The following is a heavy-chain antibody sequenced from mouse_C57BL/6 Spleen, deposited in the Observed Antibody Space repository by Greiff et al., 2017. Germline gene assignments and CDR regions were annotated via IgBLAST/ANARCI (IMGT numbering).Heavy chain of an antibody. Sequence: VKLQESGPGLVQPSQSLSITCTVSGFSLTSYGVHWVRQSPGKGLEWLGVIWSGGSTDYNAAFISRLGISKDNSKSQVFFKMNSLQADDTAIYYCARNGGYYGSSHFDYWGQGTTLTASS. CDR2: IWSGGST. V-gene: IGHV2-2*01. CDR1: GFSLTSYG. D-gene: IGHD1-1*01. J-gene: IGHJ2*01. CDR3: ARNGGYYGSSHFDY.